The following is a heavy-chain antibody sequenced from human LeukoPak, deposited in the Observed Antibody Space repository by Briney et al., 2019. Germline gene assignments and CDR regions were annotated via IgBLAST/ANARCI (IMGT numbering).Heavy chain of an antibody. Sequence: SETLSLTCTVSGGSISSYYWSWIRQPPGKGLEWIGYIYYSGSTNYNPSLKSRVTISVDTSKNQFSLKLSSVTAADTAVYYCAKNEWLPFFDYWGQGTLLTVSS. V-gene: IGHV4-59*01. CDR1: GGSISSYY. J-gene: IGHJ4*02. CDR2: IYYSGST. D-gene: IGHD5-12*01. CDR3: AKNEWLPFFDY.